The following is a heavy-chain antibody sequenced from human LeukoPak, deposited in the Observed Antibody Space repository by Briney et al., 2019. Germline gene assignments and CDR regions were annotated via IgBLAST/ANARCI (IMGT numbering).Heavy chain of an antibody. D-gene: IGHD2-2*01. CDR1: GFTFSSYA. CDR2: ISYDGSNK. Sequence: PGRSLRLSCAASGFTFSSYAMHWVRQAPGKGLEWVAVISYDGSNKYYADSVKGRFTISRDNSNNTLYLQMNSLRAEDTAVYYCARAHRSWVVPAALSDYWGQGTLVTVSS. V-gene: IGHV3-30-3*01. J-gene: IGHJ4*02. CDR3: ARAHRSWVVPAALSDY.